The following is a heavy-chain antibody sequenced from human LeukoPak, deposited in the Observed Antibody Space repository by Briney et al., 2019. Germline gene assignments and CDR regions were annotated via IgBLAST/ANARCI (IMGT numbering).Heavy chain of an antibody. CDR3: ARAIGYDRLTAFDS. J-gene: IGHJ4*02. CDR2: IGPFNDHT. CDR1: GYKLNSYG. V-gene: IGHV1-18*01. Sequence: ASVKVSCKAPGYKLNSYGISWVRQAPGQGLQWMGWIGPFNDHTNYAQNFQGRVTMTTDTSTSTAYMELKSLTSHDTAIYYCARAIGYDRLTAFDSWGQGTLVTVSS. D-gene: IGHD3-9*01.